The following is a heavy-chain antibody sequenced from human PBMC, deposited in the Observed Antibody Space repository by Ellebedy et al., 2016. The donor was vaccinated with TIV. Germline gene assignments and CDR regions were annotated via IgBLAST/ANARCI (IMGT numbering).Heavy chain of an antibody. CDR1: GFTFSSYG. D-gene: IGHD6-13*01. CDR3: AREAPGIAAAGTFDY. CDR2: ISYDGSNK. Sequence: GGSLRLXXAASGFTFSSYGMHWVRQAPGKGLEWVAVISYDGSNKYYADSVKGRFTISRDNSKNTLYLQMNSLRSEDTAVYYCAREAPGIAAAGTFDYWGQGTLVTVSS. J-gene: IGHJ4*02. V-gene: IGHV3-30*03.